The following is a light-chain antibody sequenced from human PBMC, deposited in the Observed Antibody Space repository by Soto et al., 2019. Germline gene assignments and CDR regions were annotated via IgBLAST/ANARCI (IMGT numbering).Light chain of an antibody. CDR1: LSLVYSDGNSY. CDR2: KVA. CDR3: MESTLWPYT. J-gene: IGKJ2*01. V-gene: IGKV2-30*01. Sequence: DVVMTQSPLSLPVTLGQPASISCRSSLSLVYSDGNSYLSWFQQRPGQSPRRLIYKVADRDSGVPDRVSGSGSGTDFTLKISRVEAEDVWVYYCMESTLWPYTFGQGTKVDIK.